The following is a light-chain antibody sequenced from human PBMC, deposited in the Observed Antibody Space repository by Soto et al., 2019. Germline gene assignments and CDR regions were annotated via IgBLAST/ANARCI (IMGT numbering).Light chain of an antibody. J-gene: IGKJ4*01. Sequence: EVVMTQSPATVSVSPGEGVTLSCRASQTISNDLAWYQQKPGQAPRLLIYGASTRATGVPARFSGGGSGTEFTLTISSLPYEDFAFYYCQQNNKWPPVTFGGGTKVEIK. CDR1: QTISND. CDR3: QQNNKWPPVT. V-gene: IGKV3-15*01. CDR2: GAS.